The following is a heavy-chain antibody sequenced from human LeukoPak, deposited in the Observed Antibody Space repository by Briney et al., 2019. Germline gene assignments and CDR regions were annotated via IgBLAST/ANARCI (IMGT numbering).Heavy chain of an antibody. CDR1: GFTFSNYW. J-gene: IGHJ3*02. V-gene: IGHV3-74*01. D-gene: IGHD4-17*01. CDR2: INSDGRST. Sequence: GGSLRLSCAASGFTFSNYWMHWVRQAPGKGLVWVSRINSDGRSTKYADSVKGRFTISRDNAKNTLYLQMNSLRAEDTAVYYCVRDRAVSPFPPDAFDMWGQGTMVTVAS. CDR3: VRDRAVSPFPPDAFDM.